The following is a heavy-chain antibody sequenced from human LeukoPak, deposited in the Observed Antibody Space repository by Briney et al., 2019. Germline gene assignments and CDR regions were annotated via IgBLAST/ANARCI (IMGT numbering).Heavy chain of an antibody. D-gene: IGHD3-9*01. CDR1: GFTFSSYA. CDR2: ISYDGSNK. Sequence: GRSLRLSCAASGFTFSSYAMHWVRQAPGKGLEWVAVISYDGSNKYYADSVKGRFTISRDNSKNTLYLQMNSLRAEDTAVYYCARGPYSDILSGYPPGGPRFDYWGHGTLVTVSS. V-gene: IGHV3-30-3*01. CDR3: ARGPYSDILSGYPPGGPRFDY. J-gene: IGHJ4*01.